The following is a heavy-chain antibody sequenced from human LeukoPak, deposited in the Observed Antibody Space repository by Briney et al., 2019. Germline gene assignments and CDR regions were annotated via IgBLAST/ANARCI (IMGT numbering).Heavy chain of an antibody. Sequence: GGSLRLSCAASGFILSNFAMSWVRQAPEEGLEWVSAISSSGGKTYYADSVKGRFTISRDDSENTLYLQMNSLRAEDTAIYYCAKRYSSTWRTFDCWGQGTLVTVSS. V-gene: IGHV3-23*01. J-gene: IGHJ4*02. CDR1: GFILSNFA. D-gene: IGHD6-13*01. CDR2: ISSSGGKT. CDR3: AKRYSSTWRTFDC.